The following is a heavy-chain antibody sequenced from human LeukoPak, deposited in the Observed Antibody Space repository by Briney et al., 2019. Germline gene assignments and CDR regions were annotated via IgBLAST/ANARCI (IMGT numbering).Heavy chain of an antibody. V-gene: IGHV3-23*01. CDR1: GFTFSSYA. Sequence: GGSLRLSCAASGFTFSSYAMSWVRQAPGKGLEWVSAISGSGGSTYYADSVKGRFTISRDNSKNTLYQQMNSLRAEDTAVYYCAKDTPPGYSSGWSSQPTYYFDYWGQGTLVTVSS. J-gene: IGHJ4*02. D-gene: IGHD6-19*01. CDR2: ISGSGGST. CDR3: AKDTPPGYSSGWSSQPTYYFDY.